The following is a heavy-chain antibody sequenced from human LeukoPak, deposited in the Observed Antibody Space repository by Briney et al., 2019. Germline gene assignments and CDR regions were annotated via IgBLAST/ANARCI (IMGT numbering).Heavy chain of an antibody. J-gene: IGHJ4*02. CDR2: ISYDGSNK. Sequence: GGSLRLSCAASGFTFSSYGMHWVRQAPGKGLEWVAVISYDGSNKYYADSVKGRFTISRGNSKNTLYLQMNSLRAEDTAVYYCAKDLAYCSGGSCYSDYFDYWGQGTLVTVSS. CDR1: GFTFSSYG. V-gene: IGHV3-30*18. CDR3: AKDLAYCSGGSCYSDYFDY. D-gene: IGHD2-15*01.